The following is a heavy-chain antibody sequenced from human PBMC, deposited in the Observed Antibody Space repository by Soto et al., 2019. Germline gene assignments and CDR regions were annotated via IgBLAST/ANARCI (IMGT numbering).Heavy chain of an antibody. V-gene: IGHV1-3*01. CDR2: INAGNGNT. D-gene: IGHD3-9*01. Sequence: GASVKVSCKASGYTFTSYAMHWVRQAPGQRLEWMGWINAGNGNTKYSQKFQGRVTITRDTSASTAYMELSSLRSEDTAVYYCARANYDILTGYYTPPPRYGMDVWGQGTTVTVSS. CDR1: GYTFTSYA. CDR3: ARANYDILTGYYTPPPRYGMDV. J-gene: IGHJ6*02.